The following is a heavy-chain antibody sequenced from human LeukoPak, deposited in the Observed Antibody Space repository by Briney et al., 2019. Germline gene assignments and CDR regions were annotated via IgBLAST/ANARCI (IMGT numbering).Heavy chain of an antibody. J-gene: IGHJ6*02. CDR2: IHYSGNT. Sequence: SQTLSLTCTVSGGSINSGDYYWSWIRQPPGKGLEWIGYIHYSGNTYFNPSLKSRLIMSVDTSKNQFSLKVTSVTEADTADYYCARNHYDSGNYCQGMDVWGRGTTVTVSS. CDR1: GGSINSGDYY. CDR3: ARNHYDSGNYCQGMDV. V-gene: IGHV4-30-4*01. D-gene: IGHD3-10*01.